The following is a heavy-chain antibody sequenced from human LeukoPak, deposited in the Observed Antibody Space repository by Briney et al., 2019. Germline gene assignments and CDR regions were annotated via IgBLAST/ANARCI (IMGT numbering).Heavy chain of an antibody. D-gene: IGHD1-26*01. CDR3: ARGQVGGGYYFDY. CDR2: IKQDGSEK. V-gene: IGHV3-7*01. Sequence: GGSLRLSCAASGFTFSRFWMSWVRQAPGKGLEWGASIKQDGSEKYSVDSVKGRFTISRDNAKNSLYLQMNSLRAEDTAVYYCARGQVGGGYYFDYWGQGTLVTVSS. J-gene: IGHJ4*02. CDR1: GFTFSRFW.